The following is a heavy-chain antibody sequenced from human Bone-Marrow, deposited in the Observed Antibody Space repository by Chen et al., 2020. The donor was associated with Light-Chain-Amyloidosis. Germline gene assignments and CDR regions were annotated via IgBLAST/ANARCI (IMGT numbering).Heavy chain of an antibody. Sequence: QVQLEQSGAEVKKPGSAVKVSCKTTEGTFSSFGIDWVRQAPGQGLEWMGGVIPIFGATAYAEKFQDRVTITADESTGTAYMELNSLSSGDTAVYYCARRPPGPRNRLSWYGLWYFDLWGRGTLVTVSS. V-gene: IGHV1-69*01. CDR2: VIPIFGAT. D-gene: IGHD6-13*01. CDR3: ARRPPGPRNRLSWYGLWYFDL. J-gene: IGHJ2*01. CDR1: EGTFSSFG.